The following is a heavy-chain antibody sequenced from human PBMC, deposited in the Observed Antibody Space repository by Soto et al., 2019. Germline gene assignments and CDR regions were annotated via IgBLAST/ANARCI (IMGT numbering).Heavy chain of an antibody. D-gene: IGHD6-13*01. V-gene: IGHV3-11*01. J-gene: IGHJ4*02. CDR2: ISSSGNSI. CDR1: TDNAYC. Sequence: TDNAYCWSWIRQAPGKGLEWVSYISSSGNSIYYADSVRGRFTVSRDNAKNSLFLQMNSLRAEDTAVYYCARRAAAGRSFDYWGLGTLVTVSS. CDR3: ARRAAAGRSFDY.